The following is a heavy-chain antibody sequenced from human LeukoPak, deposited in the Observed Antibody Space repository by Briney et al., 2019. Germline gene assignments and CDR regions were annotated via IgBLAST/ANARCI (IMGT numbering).Heavy chain of an antibody. D-gene: IGHD4-23*01. CDR3: ARHTTVVPPHYFDY. J-gene: IGHJ4*02. CDR1: GVFISSYY. CDR2: VFYSGST. Sequence: PSETLSLTCTVSGVFISSYYWSWIRQPPGKGLEWIGYVFYSGSTNYNPSLKSRVTMSLGTSKNQISLKLSSVTAADTAMYYCARHTTVVPPHYFDYWGQGTLVTVSS. V-gene: IGHV4-59*08.